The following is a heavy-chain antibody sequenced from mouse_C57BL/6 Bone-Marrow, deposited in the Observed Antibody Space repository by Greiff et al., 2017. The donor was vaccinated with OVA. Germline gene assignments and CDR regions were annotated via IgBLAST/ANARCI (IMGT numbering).Heavy chain of an antibody. CDR1: GYAFSSSW. CDR3: ARSGEGYYGLWGYFDV. J-gene: IGHJ1*03. CDR2: IYPGDGDT. V-gene: IGHV1-82*01. D-gene: IGHD2-2*01. Sequence: QVQLKESGPELVKPGASVKISCKASGYAFSSSWMNWVKQRPGKGLEWIGRIYPGDGDTNYNGKFKGKATLTADKSSSTAYMQLSSLSSEDSAVYFCARSGEGYYGLWGYFDVWGTGTTVTVSS.